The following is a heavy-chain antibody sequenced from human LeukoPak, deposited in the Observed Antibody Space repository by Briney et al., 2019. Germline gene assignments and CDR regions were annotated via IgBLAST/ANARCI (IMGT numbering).Heavy chain of an antibody. CDR2: ISGSGGST. J-gene: IGHJ4*02. CDR1: GFTVSSYA. CDR3: AKAAQWELHTFDY. D-gene: IGHD1-26*01. V-gene: IGHV3-23*01. Sequence: PGGSLRLSCAASGFTVSSYAMSWVRQAPGKGLEWVSAISGSGGSTYYADSVEGRFTISRDNSKNPLYLQMNSRRAEDTAVYYCAKAAQWELHTFDYWGQGTLVTVSS.